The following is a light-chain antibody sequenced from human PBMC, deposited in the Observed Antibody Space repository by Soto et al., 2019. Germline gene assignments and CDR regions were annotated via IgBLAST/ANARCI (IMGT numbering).Light chain of an antibody. Sequence: QSALTQPAAVSWSPGQSITISCTGTSSDVGSYNLVSWYQQHPGKAPKLMIYEGSKRPSGVSNRFSCSKSGNTASLTISGLQAEDEADYYCCSYAGSSTYVFGTGTKVTVL. CDR1: SSDVGSYNL. CDR3: CSYAGSSTYV. V-gene: IGLV2-23*01. J-gene: IGLJ1*01. CDR2: EGS.